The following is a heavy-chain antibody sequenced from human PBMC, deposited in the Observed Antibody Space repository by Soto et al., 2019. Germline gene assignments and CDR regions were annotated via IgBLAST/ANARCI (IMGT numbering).Heavy chain of an antibody. Sequence: QVQLVQSGAEVKKPGASVKVSCKSSGYTFTNYYMHWVRQAPGQGLEWMGIIKLSGGSTSYAQTFQGRVAMTRETTTSTVYMELSSLRSEDTAVFYCARSFTAQGAFDLWGQWTMVTGSS. V-gene: IGHV1-46*01. CDR1: GYTFTNYY. CDR2: IKLSGGST. CDR3: ARSFTAQGAFDL. D-gene: IGHD3-16*01. J-gene: IGHJ3*01.